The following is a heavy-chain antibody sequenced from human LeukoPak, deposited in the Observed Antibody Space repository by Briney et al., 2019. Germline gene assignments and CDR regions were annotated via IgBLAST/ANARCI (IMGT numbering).Heavy chain of an antibody. V-gene: IGHV4-38-2*02. J-gene: IGHJ4*02. CDR2: IYHSGST. CDR1: GYSISSGYY. D-gene: IGHD4-11*01. CDR3: ARGTTSFDY. Sequence: SETLSLTCTVSGYSISSGYYWGWIRQPPGKGLEWIGSIYHSGSTYYNPSLKSRVTISVDTSKNQFSLQLNSVTPEDTAVYYCARGTTSFDYWGQGTLVTVSS.